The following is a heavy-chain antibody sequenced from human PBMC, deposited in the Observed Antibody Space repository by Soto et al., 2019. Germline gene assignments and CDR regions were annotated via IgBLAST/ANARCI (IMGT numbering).Heavy chain of an antibody. Sequence: QVQLVESGGGLVKPGGSLRLSCAASGFTFSDYYMSWIRQAPGKGLEWVSHISSSGSTIYYADSVKGRFTISRDNAKNSLYLQMNSLRAEDTAVYYCAREYYYDSSGYYLGWFDPWGQGTLVTVSS. J-gene: IGHJ5*02. D-gene: IGHD3-22*01. CDR1: GFTFSDYY. CDR3: AREYYYDSSGYYLGWFDP. CDR2: ISSSGSTI. V-gene: IGHV3-11*01.